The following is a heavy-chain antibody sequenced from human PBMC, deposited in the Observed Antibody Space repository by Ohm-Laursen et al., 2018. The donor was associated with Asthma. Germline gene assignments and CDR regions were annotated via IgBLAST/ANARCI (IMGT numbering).Heavy chain of an antibody. V-gene: IGHV4-59*02. D-gene: IGHD3-9*01. CDR1: GGSVSGYD. CDR3: ARLDWVRSMFDS. J-gene: IGHJ4*02. Sequence: TLSLTCAVSGGSVSGYDWSWVRQAPGRELEWIAYIQSSGGANYNPSLQSRVTLPLDTSKNQVSLRLSSVTAADTALYFCARLDWVRSMFDSWGPGIQVLVSS. CDR2: IQSSGGA.